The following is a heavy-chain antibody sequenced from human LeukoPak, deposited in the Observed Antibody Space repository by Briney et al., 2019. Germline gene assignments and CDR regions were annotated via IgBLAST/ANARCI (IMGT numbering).Heavy chain of an antibody. CDR3: ARSLYDSSGYYYYLDY. V-gene: IGHV3-23*01. Sequence: GGSLRLSCAASGFTFSSYAMSWVRQTPGKGLERVSAISGSGGSTYYADSVKGRFTISRDNSKNTLYLQMNSLRAEDTAVYYCARSLYDSSGYYYYLDYWGQGTLVTVSS. CDR2: ISGSGGST. J-gene: IGHJ4*02. D-gene: IGHD3-22*01. CDR1: GFTFSSYA.